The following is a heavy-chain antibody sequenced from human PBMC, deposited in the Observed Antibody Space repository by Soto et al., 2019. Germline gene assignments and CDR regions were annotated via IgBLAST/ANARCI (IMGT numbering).Heavy chain of an antibody. CDR3: ARDQGTAGIYY. CDR1: GGSISRGDYY. J-gene: IGHJ4*02. Sequence: SVTLSLTFTVSGGSISRGDYYWSWIRQPPGKCLEWIGYIYYSGSTYYNPSLKSRVTISVDTSKNQFSLKLSSVTAADTDVKYCARDQGTAGIYYWGQGSLVT. D-gene: IGHD6-13*01. V-gene: IGHV4-30-4*01. CDR2: IYYSGST.